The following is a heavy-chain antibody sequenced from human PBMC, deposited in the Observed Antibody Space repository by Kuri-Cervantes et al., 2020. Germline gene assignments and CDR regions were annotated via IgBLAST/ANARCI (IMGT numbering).Heavy chain of an antibody. CDR3: AKGFGPSYFDY. D-gene: IGHD3-10*01. Sequence: GGPLRLSCAASGFTFSSYAMHWVRQAPGKGLEWVAVISYDGSNKYYADSVKGRFTISRDNSKNTLYLQMNSLRAEDTAVYYCAKGFGPSYFDYWGQATLVIVSS. J-gene: IGHJ4*02. CDR1: GFTFSSYA. CDR2: ISYDGSNK. V-gene: IGHV3-30-3*01.